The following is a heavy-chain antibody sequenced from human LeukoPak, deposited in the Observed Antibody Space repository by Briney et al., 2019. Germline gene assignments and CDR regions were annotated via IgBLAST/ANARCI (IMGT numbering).Heavy chain of an antibody. CDR2: TWYDGSYK. CDR1: GFTFSTYG. D-gene: IGHD2-15*01. V-gene: IGHV3-33*01. Sequence: GGSLRLSCAASGFTFSTYGMHWVRQAPGKRLEWVAVTWYDGSYKYYGDSVKGRFTISRDNSKNTLYLQMASLRVEDTAVYYCARNRFCSSVSCYSGFDSWGQGTPVTVSS. CDR3: ARNRFCSSVSCYSGFDS. J-gene: IGHJ5*01.